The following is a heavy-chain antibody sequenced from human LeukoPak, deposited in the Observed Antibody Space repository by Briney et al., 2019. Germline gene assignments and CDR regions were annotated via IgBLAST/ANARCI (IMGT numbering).Heavy chain of an antibody. V-gene: IGHV3-30*18. CDR1: GLTFSSYG. CDR3: AKVEIAVAGSGYAFDI. J-gene: IGHJ3*02. Sequence: QPGGSLRLSCAASGLTFSSYGMHWVRQAPGKGLEWVAVISYDGSNKYYADSVKGRFTISRDNSKNTLYLQMNSLRAEDTAVYYCAKVEIAVAGSGYAFDIWGQGTMVTVSS. D-gene: IGHD6-19*01. CDR2: ISYDGSNK.